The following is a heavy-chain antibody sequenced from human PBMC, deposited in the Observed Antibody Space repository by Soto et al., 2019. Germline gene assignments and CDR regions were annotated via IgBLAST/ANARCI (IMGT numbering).Heavy chain of an antibody. CDR1: GFTFSSYD. CDR3: ARDKRIAAAGPGYYYYGMDV. D-gene: IGHD6-13*01. V-gene: IGHV3-13*01. J-gene: IGHJ6*02. CDR2: IGTAGDT. Sequence: GGSLRLSCAASGFTFSSYDMHWVRQATGKGLEWVSAIGTAGDTYYPGSVKGRFTISRENAKNSLYLQMNSLRAEDTAVYYCARDKRIAAAGPGYYYYGMDVWGQGTTVTVS.